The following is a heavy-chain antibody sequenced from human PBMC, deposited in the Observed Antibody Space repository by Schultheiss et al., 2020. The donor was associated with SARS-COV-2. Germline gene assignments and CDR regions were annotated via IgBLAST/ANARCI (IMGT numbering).Heavy chain of an antibody. J-gene: IGHJ3*02. CDR1: GFTFSSYG. D-gene: IGHD4-17*01. CDR3: ARGPSPTGTDAFDI. Sequence: GGSLRLSCAASGFTFSSYGMHWVRQAPGKGLEWVAVIWYDGSNKYYADSVKGRFTISRDNSKNTLYLQMNSLRAEDTAVYYCARGPSPTGTDAFDIWGQGTMVTVSS. CDR2: IWYDGSNK. V-gene: IGHV3-33*01.